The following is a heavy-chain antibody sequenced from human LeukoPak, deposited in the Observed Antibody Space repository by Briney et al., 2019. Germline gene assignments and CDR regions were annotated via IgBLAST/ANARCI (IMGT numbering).Heavy chain of an antibody. CDR3: ARDGTTFFGASIIVDYYYAMDV. V-gene: IGHV3-66*01. CDR2: IYSGGST. CDR1: GFTVRSNY. D-gene: IGHD3-3*01. J-gene: IGHJ6*02. Sequence: GGSLRLSCAASGFTVRSNYMSWVRQAPGKGPEWVSVIYSGGSTYYADSVKGRFTISRDNARNSLYLQMSSLRDEDTAVYFCARDGTTFFGASIIVDYYYAMDVWGQGTTVTVSS.